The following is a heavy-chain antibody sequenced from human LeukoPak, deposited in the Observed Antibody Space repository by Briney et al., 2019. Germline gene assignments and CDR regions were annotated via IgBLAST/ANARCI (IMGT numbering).Heavy chain of an antibody. J-gene: IGHJ4*02. D-gene: IGHD3-22*01. V-gene: IGHV3-30*18. CDR2: VSYGGTNK. Sequence: PGGSLRLSCAASGFTFSSYAMTWVRQAPGKRLEWLAVVSYGGTNKFYADSVKGRFTISSDNSRNTVYLQMNSLRLEDTAVYYCAKVTYDSRGYQIFDYWGQGAQVTVSS. CDR1: GFTFSSYA. CDR3: AKVTYDSRGYQIFDY.